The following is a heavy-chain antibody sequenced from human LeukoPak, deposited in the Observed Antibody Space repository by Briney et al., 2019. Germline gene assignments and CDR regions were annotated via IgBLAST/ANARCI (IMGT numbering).Heavy chain of an antibody. Sequence: PSETLSLTCTVSGGSISRGTYYWSWIRQPAGKGLEWIGRIYTSGSTNYNPSLKSRVTISVDTSKNQFSLKLSSVTAADTAVYYCARGRSGSYGYWGQGTLVTVSS. V-gene: IGHV4-61*02. CDR3: ARGRSGSYGY. CDR1: GGSISRGTYY. CDR2: IYTSGST. D-gene: IGHD6-19*01. J-gene: IGHJ4*02.